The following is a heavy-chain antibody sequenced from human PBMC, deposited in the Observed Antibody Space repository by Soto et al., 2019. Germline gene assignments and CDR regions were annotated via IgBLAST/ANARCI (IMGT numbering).Heavy chain of an antibody. D-gene: IGHD3-3*01. V-gene: IGHV5-51*01. CDR1: GYSFTSYL. Sequence: PGESLKISCNGSGYSFTSYLIGWVRQMPGKGLEWMGIIYPGDSNTRYSPSLQGQVTISVDKSISTAYLQWSSLKATDTAMYYCARHAYDFWSGHPNPRYYYGMDVWGQGTTVTVSS. CDR3: ARHAYDFWSGHPNPRYYYGMDV. J-gene: IGHJ6*02. CDR2: IYPGDSNT.